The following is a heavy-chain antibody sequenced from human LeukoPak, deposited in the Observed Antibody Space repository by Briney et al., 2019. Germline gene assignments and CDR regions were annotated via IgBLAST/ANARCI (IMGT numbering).Heavy chain of an antibody. Sequence: GASVKVSCKASGYSFTSHGISWVRQAPGQGLEWMGWISAYNGNTNYAQKLQGRVTMTTDTSTSTAYMELRSLRSDDTAVYYCARDPPTMTPYYGMDVWGQGTTVTVSS. CDR2: ISAYNGNT. CDR3: ARDPPTMTPYYGMDV. J-gene: IGHJ6*02. V-gene: IGHV1-18*01. D-gene: IGHD3-22*01. CDR1: GYSFTSHG.